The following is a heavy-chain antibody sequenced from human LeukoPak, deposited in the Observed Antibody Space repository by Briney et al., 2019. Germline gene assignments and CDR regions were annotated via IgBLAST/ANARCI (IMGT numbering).Heavy chain of an antibody. CDR1: GGSISSSSYY. CDR2: IYYSGST. Sequence: PSETLSLTCTVSGGSISSSSYYWGWIRQPPGKGLEWIGSIYYSGSTNYNPSLKSRVTISVDTSKNQFSLKLSSVTAADTAVYYCARSPGIAAAAPLDYWGQGTLVTVSS. J-gene: IGHJ4*02. CDR3: ARSPGIAAAAPLDY. D-gene: IGHD6-13*01. V-gene: IGHV4-39*07.